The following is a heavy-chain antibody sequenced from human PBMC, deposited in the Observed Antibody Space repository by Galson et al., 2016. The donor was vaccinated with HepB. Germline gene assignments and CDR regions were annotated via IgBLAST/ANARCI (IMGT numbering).Heavy chain of an antibody. D-gene: IGHD1-26*01. CDR2: ISSYGSTI. J-gene: IGHJ4*02. V-gene: IGHV3-48*03. CDR3: ARVRWREPLDY. Sequence: SLRLSCAASGFTFTTYEMTWVRQAPGKGLEWISYISSYGSTIYYADSVKGRFTISRDNAENSLYLQMNSLRAEDTAVYYCARVRWREPLDYWGQGTLVTVSS. CDR1: GFTFTTYE.